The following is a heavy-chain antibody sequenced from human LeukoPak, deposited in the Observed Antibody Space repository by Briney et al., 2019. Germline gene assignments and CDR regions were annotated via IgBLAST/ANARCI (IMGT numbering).Heavy chain of an antibody. V-gene: IGHV4-38-2*01. CDR1: GYSISSGYY. D-gene: IGHD4-23*01. Sequence: SETLSPPCAVSGYSISSGYYWGWIRQPPGKGLERIGSIYHSGSTYYNPSLKSRVTISVDTSKNQFSLKLSSVTAADTAVYYCASRGNSPEYYFDYWGQGTLVTVSS. J-gene: IGHJ4*02. CDR2: IYHSGST. CDR3: ASRGNSPEYYFDY.